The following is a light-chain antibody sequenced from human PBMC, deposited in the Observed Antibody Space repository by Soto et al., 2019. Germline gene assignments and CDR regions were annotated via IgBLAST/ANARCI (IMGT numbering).Light chain of an antibody. Sequence: DIQMTPSPSSLSASVGDRVTITCQASRDISVYLNWYQQKPGKPPKLLVYDASNLQTGVPSRFSGSGSGTHFTFTISSLQPEDIGTYYCQQYDNLPPYTFGQGTKLEIK. J-gene: IGKJ2*01. V-gene: IGKV1-33*01. CDR3: QQYDNLPPYT. CDR1: RDISVY. CDR2: DAS.